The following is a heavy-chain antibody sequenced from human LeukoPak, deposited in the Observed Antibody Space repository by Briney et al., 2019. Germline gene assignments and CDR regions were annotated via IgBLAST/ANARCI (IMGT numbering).Heavy chain of an antibody. D-gene: IGHD1-26*01. CDR2: IYYSGSA. Sequence: SETLSLTCTVSGGSISSYYWSWIRQPPGKGLEWIGYIYYSGSASYNPSLKSRVTISVDTSKNQFSLKLSSVTAADTAVYYCAREVGSGWFDPWGQGTLVTVSS. CDR3: AREVGSGWFDP. J-gene: IGHJ5*02. CDR1: GGSISSYY. V-gene: IGHV4-59*12.